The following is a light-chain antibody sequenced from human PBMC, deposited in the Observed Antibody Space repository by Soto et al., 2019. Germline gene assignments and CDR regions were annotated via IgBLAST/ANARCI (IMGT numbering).Light chain of an antibody. CDR3: SSYSGSNILGV. J-gene: IGLJ2*01. CDR2: EVT. Sequence: QSVLTQPPSASGSPGQSVTISCTGTSSDVGDYNYVSWYQQHPGKAPKLMIYEVTKRPSGVPDRFSGSKSGNTASLTVSGLQAEDEADYYCSSYSGSNILGVFGGGTKVTVL. CDR1: SSDVGDYNY. V-gene: IGLV2-8*01.